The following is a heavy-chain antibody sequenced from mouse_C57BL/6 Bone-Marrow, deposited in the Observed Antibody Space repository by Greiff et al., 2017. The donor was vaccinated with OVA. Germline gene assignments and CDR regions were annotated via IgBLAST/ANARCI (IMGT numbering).Heavy chain of an antibody. D-gene: IGHD1-1*01. CDR3: ARSHYYGSSYYFDV. J-gene: IGHJ1*03. CDR1: GYTFTSYW. V-gene: IGHV1-69*01. Sequence: QVQLQQSGAELVMPGASVKLSCKASGYTFTSYWMHWVKQRPGQGLEWIGEIDPSDSYTNYNQKFKGKSTLTVDKSSSTAYMQLSSLTSEDSAVYYCARSHYYGSSYYFDVWGTGTTVTVSS. CDR2: IDPSDSYT.